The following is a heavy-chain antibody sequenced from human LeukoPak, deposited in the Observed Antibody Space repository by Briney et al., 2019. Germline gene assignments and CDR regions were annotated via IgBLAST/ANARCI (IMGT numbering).Heavy chain of an antibody. CDR2: MYYSGST. Sequence: PSETLSLTCTVSGDSISSYYWSWIRQPPGKGLEWIAYMYYSGSTNYNPSLKSRVTISVDTSKNQFSMKLSSVTAADTAVYYCARVLGSYYFDYWGQGTLVTVSS. V-gene: IGHV4-59*01. D-gene: IGHD3-10*01. CDR3: ARVLGSYYFDY. J-gene: IGHJ4*02. CDR1: GDSISSYY.